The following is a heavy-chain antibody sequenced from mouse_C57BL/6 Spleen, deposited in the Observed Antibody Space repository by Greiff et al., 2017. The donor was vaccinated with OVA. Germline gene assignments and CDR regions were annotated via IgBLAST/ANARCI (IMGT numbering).Heavy chain of an antibody. D-gene: IGHD2-4*01. Sequence: DVQLQESGPGLVKPSQSLSLTCSVTGYSITSGYYWNWIRQFPGNKLEWMGYISYDGSNNYNPSLKNRISITRDTSKNQFFLKLNSVTTEDTATYYCARVRLRGWYFDVWGTGTTVTVSS. CDR2: ISYDGSN. CDR1: GYSITSGYY. V-gene: IGHV3-6*01. J-gene: IGHJ1*03. CDR3: ARVRLRGWYFDV.